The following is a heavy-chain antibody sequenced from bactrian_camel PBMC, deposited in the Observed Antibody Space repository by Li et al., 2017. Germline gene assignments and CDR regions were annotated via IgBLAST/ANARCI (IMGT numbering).Heavy chain of an antibody. V-gene: IGHV3S1*01. Sequence: HVQLVESGGGLVQPGGSLRLSCAASGFTFGDYYMSWVRLVPGKGLEWVGCIKGDGAITYYTDSVKGRFTISRDNAKNTLYLQMNSLKIEDSAVYYCATGYKYWHPYWGQGTQVTVS. CDR2: IKGDGAIT. CDR3: ATGYKYWHPY. J-gene: IGHJ4*01. D-gene: IGHD2*01. CDR1: GFTFGDYY.